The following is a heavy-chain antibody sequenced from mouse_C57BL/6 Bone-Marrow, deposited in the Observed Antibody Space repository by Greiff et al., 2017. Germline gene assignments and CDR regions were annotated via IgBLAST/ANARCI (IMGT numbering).Heavy chain of an antibody. D-gene: IGHD2-3*01. Sequence: VMLVESGPGLVAPSQSLSITCTVSGFSLTSYAISWVRQPPGKGLEWLGVIWTGGGTNYNSALKSRLSISKDNSKSHVFLKMNSLQTDDTARYYCARNLGWLLKAMDYWGQGTSVTVSS. CDR1: GFSLTSYA. V-gene: IGHV2-9-1*01. J-gene: IGHJ4*01. CDR3: ARNLGWLLKAMDY. CDR2: IWTGGGT.